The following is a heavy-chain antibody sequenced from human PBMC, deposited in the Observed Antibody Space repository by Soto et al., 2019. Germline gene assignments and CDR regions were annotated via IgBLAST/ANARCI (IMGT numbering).Heavy chain of an antibody. J-gene: IGHJ4*02. V-gene: IGHV4-38-2*01. CDR1: GYCISSGYY. D-gene: IGHD4-17*01. Sequence: SETLSLTCAVSGYCISSGYYWGWIRQPPGKGLKWIGSIYHSGSTYYNPSLKSRVTMSVDTSKNQFSLTLRSVHAADTAIYFCARDPAGDYGHWGRGTLVTVSS. CDR2: IYHSGST. CDR3: ARDPAGDYGH.